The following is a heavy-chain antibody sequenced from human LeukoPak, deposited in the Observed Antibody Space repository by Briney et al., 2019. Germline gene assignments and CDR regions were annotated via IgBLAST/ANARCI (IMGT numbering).Heavy chain of an antibody. CDR1: GFTFSSYW. CDR3: ARDWWFDP. J-gene: IGHJ5*02. CDR2: INTDGSSI. Sequence: GGSLRLSCVASGFTFSSYWMHWVRHAPGKGPVWVSRINTDGSSINYADSVKGRFTISRDNAKNTLYLQMNRLRVEDTAVYYCARDWWFDPWGQGTLVTVSS. V-gene: IGHV3-74*01.